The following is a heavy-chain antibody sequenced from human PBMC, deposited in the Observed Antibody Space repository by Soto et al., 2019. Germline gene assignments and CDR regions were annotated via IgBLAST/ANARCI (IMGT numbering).Heavy chain of an antibody. Sequence: QVQLQQWGAGLLKPSETLSLTCAVYGGSFSGYYWSWIRQPPGKGLEWIGEINHSGSTNYNPSLKSRVTISVDTSKNQFSLRVSSVTAAVTAVYYCARGRREDIVVVPAASGFDYWGQGTLVTVSS. CDR3: ARGRREDIVVVPAASGFDY. CDR1: GGSFSGYY. J-gene: IGHJ4*02. CDR2: INHSGST. V-gene: IGHV4-34*01. D-gene: IGHD2-2*01.